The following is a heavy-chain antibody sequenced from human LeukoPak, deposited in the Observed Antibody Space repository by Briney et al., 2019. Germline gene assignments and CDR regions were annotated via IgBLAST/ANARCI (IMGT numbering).Heavy chain of an antibody. Sequence: SETLSLTCTVSGGSISSYYWSWIRQPPGKGLEWIGYIYYSGSTNYNPSLKSRVTISVDTSKNQFSLKLSSVTAADTAVYYCARVGGSWPRGYFDYWGQGTLVTVSS. CDR2: IYYSGST. J-gene: IGHJ4*02. D-gene: IGHD6-13*01. CDR3: ARVGGSWPRGYFDY. CDR1: GGSISSYY. V-gene: IGHV4-59*01.